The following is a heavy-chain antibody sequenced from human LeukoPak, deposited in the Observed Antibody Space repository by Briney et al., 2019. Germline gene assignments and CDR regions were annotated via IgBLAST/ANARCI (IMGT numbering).Heavy chain of an antibody. V-gene: IGHV1-46*01. CDR3: ARDRSVGADHYMDV. Sequence: ASVKVSCKTSGYIFTRYYIHWVRRAPGQGLEWLGLINPSGGRTNYAQQFQGRVHMTSDMSTSTIHMELSRLRSEDTAVYYCARDRSVGADHYMDVWGKGATVTVSS. J-gene: IGHJ6*03. CDR1: GYIFTRYY. D-gene: IGHD1-26*01. CDR2: INPSGGRT.